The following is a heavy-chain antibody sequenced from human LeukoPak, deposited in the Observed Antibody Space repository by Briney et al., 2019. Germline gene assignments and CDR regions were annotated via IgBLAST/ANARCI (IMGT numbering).Heavy chain of an antibody. CDR3: AKRETIPWSIAAPPGVLAFDY. CDR1: GFTFSSYA. J-gene: IGHJ4*02. V-gene: IGHV3-23*01. Sequence: GGSLRLSCAASGFTFSSYAMSWVRQAPGKGLEWVSAISGSGGSTYYADSVKGRFTISRDNSKNTLYLQMNSLRAEDTAVYYCAKRETIPWSIAAPPGVLAFDYWGQGTLVTVPS. D-gene: IGHD6-6*01. CDR2: ISGSGGST.